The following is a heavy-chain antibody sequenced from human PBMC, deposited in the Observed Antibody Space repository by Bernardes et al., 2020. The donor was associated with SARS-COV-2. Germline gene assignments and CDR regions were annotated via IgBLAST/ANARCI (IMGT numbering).Heavy chain of an antibody. CDR3: ARHTTPTRYTSGWYDVGYYGMDV. CDR1: GGSIGSDGYY. V-gene: IGHV4-39*01. CDR2: IYYVVST. Sequence: SETLSLTCTVSGGSIGSDGYYWGWIRQPPGKGLEWIGSIYYVVSTNYNPSLKSRLTIPVDTSKNQFSLKLSSVTASDTAVYYCARHTTPTRYTSGWYDVGYYGMDVWGQGTTVTVAS. D-gene: IGHD6-13*01. J-gene: IGHJ6*02.